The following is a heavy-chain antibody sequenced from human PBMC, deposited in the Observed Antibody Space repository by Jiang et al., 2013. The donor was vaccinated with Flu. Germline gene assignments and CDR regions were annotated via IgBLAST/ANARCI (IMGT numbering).Heavy chain of an antibody. CDR1: GYIFSSYY. J-gene: IGHJ4*02. CDR3: TRDLARHKDY. Sequence: KASGYIFSSYYIHWVRQAPGQGLEWMGVIDPSGGSTTYAQKFQGRVTMTRDTATSTVYMEMSSLKSEDTAVYFCTRDLARHKDYWGQGTLVTVSS. D-gene: IGHD3-16*01. CDR2: IDPSGGST. V-gene: IGHV1-46*01.